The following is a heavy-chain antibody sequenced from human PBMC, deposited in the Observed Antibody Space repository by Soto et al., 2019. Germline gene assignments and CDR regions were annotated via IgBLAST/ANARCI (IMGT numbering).Heavy chain of an antibody. CDR3: AKDFPHFCDYGGGFDY. Sequence: EVQLLESGGGLVQPGGSLRLSCAASGFTFSSYAMSCVRQAPGKGLEWVLAIGGSGGSTYYADSVKGRFTMSRQNSKKTLYMQMNSLRAEDTAVYYCAKDFPHFCDYGGGFDYWGQGTLVTVSS. V-gene: IGHV3-23*01. CDR2: IGGSGGST. D-gene: IGHD4-17*01. J-gene: IGHJ4*02. CDR1: GFTFSSYA.